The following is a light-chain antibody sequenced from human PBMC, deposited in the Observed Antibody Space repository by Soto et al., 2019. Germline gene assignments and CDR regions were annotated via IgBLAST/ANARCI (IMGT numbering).Light chain of an antibody. Sequence: EIQMTQSPSSLFASLGDKVNITFRASQTINTYLNWYQQKSGKPPQLLINAAFRLQSGPPSRFSGSGSGTDFTLTISRLHPEDSAIYFCQQSYDTPTFGQGTQLEIK. CDR3: QQSYDTPT. CDR1: QTINTY. J-gene: IGKJ5*01. CDR2: AAF. V-gene: IGKV1-39*01.